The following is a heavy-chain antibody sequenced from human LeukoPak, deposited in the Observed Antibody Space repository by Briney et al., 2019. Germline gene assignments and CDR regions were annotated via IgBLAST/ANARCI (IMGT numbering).Heavy chain of an antibody. V-gene: IGHV3-13*01. Sequence: GGSLRLSCAASGFSFNIYDMHWVRQVTGEGLEWVSGIGSTGDTYYLVSVQGRFIISRDNAKNSLSLQMNSLSAGDTAIYYCARVMKRRASWSGYHDYWGQGALVTVSS. D-gene: IGHD3-3*01. CDR2: IGSTGDT. CDR3: ARVMKRRASWSGYHDY. J-gene: IGHJ4*02. CDR1: GFSFNIYD.